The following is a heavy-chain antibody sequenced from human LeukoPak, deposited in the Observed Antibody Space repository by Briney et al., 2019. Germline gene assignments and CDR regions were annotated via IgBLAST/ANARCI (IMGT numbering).Heavy chain of an antibody. CDR3: AKDAAAGTTPYYYYMDV. CDR2: IRYDGSNK. J-gene: IGHJ6*03. CDR1: GFTFSSYG. Sequence: PGGSLRLSCAASGFTFSSYGMHWVRQAPGKGLEWVAFIRYDGSNKYYADSVKGRFTISRDNSKNTLYLQMNSLRAEDTAVYYCAKDAAAGTTPYYYYMDVWGKGTTVTISS. V-gene: IGHV3-30*02. D-gene: IGHD6-13*01.